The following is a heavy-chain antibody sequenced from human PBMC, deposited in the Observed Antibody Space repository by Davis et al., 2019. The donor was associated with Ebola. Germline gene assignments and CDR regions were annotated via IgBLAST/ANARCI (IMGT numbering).Heavy chain of an antibody. CDR3: ARGGSSSFNWFDP. CDR2: INPSGGST. Sequence: ASVKVSCKTSGYTFTGFYIHWARQAPGQGLEWMGIINPSGGSTSYAQKFQGRVTMTRDTSTSTVYMELSSLRSEDTAVYYCARGGSSSFNWFDPWGQGTLVTVSS. J-gene: IGHJ5*02. CDR1: GYTFTGFY. V-gene: IGHV1-46*01. D-gene: IGHD6-13*01.